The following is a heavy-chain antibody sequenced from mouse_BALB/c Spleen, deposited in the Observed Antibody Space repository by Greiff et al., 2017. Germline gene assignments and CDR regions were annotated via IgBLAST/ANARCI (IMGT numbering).Heavy chain of an antibody. CDR3: ARSGGNWSYAMDY. J-gene: IGHJ4*01. D-gene: IGHD2-1*01. V-gene: IGHV1-20*02. CDR1: GYSFTGYF. CDR2: INPYNGDT. Sequence: EVQRVESGPELVKPGASVKISCKASGYSFTGYFMNWVMQSHGKSLEWIGRINPYNGDTFYNQKFKGKATLTVDKSSSTAHMELRSLASEDSAVYYCARSGGNWSYAMDYWGQGTSVTVSS.